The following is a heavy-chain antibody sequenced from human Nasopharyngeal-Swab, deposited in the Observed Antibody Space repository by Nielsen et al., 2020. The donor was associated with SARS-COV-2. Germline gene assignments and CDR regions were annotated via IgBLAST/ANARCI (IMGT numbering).Heavy chain of an antibody. CDR1: VDSVPSNSAA. D-gene: IGHD2-21*02. CDR3: ARGAQRSDWV. CDR2: TYYRSTWIN. J-gene: IGHJ4*02. Sequence: SQTLSLTCAISVDSVPSNSAACPWIRQSASRGLEWLGRTYYRSTWINDYAISVKSRIIINPDTSKNQFSLQLNSVTPEDTAVYYCARGAQRSDWVWSQGTLVTASS. V-gene: IGHV6-1*01.